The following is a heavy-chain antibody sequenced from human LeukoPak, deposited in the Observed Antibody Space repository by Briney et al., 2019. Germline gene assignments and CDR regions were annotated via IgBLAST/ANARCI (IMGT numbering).Heavy chain of an antibody. V-gene: IGHV4-4*07. CDR3: ARGYDKAFDS. CDR1: GASIDSYY. J-gene: IGHJ4*02. Sequence: SETLSLTCTVSGASIDSYYWSWIRQPAGRGLEWIGRIYSSGNTDYNPALKSRVIMSIDTSRNQLSLKLTSVTAADTAVYYCARGYDKAFDSWGQGTLVTVSS. D-gene: IGHD5-12*01. CDR2: IYSSGNT.